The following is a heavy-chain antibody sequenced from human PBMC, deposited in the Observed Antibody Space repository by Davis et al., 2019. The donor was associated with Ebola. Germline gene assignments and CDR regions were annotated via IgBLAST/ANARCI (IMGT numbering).Heavy chain of an antibody. V-gene: IGHV1-69*04. D-gene: IGHD1-26*01. CDR2: TIPILGIA. Sequence: SVKVSCKASGYTFTSYDINWVRQPPGQGFEWMGRTIPILGIANYAQKCQGRVTITADKSTSTAYMELSSLRSEDTAVYYCARDGALVGAPDNWGQGTLVTVSS. CDR3: ARDGALVGAPDN. J-gene: IGHJ4*02. CDR1: GYTFTSYD.